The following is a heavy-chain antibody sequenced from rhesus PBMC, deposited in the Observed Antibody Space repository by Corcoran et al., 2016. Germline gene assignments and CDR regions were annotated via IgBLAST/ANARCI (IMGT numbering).Heavy chain of an antibody. CDR3: ARGTVLVVVAT. D-gene: IGHD2-21*01. J-gene: IGHJ4*01. Sequence: QVQLQESGPGVVKPSETLSLTCAVSGGSISDSYRWSWIRQPPGKGLEWIGYIYGNCKSTNYNPSLKSRVTISKDTSKNQFSLKLSSVTAADTAVYYCARGTVLVVVATWGQGVLVTVSS. V-gene: IGHV4S10*01. CDR1: GGSISDSYR. CDR2: IYGNCKST.